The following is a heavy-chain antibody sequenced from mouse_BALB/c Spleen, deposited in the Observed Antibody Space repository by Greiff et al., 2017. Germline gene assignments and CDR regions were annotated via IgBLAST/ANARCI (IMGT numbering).Heavy chain of an antibody. CDR3: ARDRSGYGAY. D-gene: IGHD1-2*01. J-gene: IGHJ3*01. CDR2: IWAGGST. V-gene: IGHV2-9*02. CDR1: GFSLTSYG. Sequence: VQRVESGPGLVAPSQSLSITCTVSGFSLTSYGVHWVRQPPGKGLEWLGVIWAGGSTNYNSALMSRLSISKDNSKSQVFLKMNSLQTDDTAMYYCARDRSGYGAYWGQGTLVTVSA.